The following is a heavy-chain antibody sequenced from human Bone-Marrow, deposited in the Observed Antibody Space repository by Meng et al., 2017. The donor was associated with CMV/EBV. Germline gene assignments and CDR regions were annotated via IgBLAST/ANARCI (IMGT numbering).Heavy chain of an antibody. Sequence: SCAASGFAFSTYTINWVRQAPGKGLEWVSSINSISTYIYYADSVKGRFTISRDNAKNSLSLQMNSLRAEDTAVYYCAREKGEVTFDSWGQGTLVTVSS. J-gene: IGHJ4*02. D-gene: IGHD3-16*01. CDR1: GFAFSTYT. CDR3: AREKGEVTFDS. V-gene: IGHV3-21*01. CDR2: INSISTYI.